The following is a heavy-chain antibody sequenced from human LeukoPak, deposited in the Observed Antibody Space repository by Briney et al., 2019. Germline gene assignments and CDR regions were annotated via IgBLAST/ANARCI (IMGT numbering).Heavy chain of an antibody. CDR2: ISSSSGYI. V-gene: IGHV3-21*01. J-gene: IGHJ3*02. Sequence: GGSLRLSCAASGFTFSSYSMNWVRQAPGKGLEWVSSISSSSGYIYYANSVKGRFTISRDNAKNSLYLQMNSLRAEDTAVYYCARDARSFGELLQDAFDIWGQGTMVTVSS. D-gene: IGHD3-10*01. CDR3: ARDARSFGELLQDAFDI. CDR1: GFTFSSYS.